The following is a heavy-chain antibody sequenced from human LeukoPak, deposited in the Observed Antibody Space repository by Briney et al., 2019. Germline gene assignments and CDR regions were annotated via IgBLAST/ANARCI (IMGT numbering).Heavy chain of an antibody. CDR3: AGPLGYSYGYT. Sequence: ASVKVSCKASGYTFTGYYMHWVRQAPGQGLEWMGWINPNSGGTNYAQKFQGWVTMTRDTSISTAYMELSRLRSEDTAVYYCAGPLGYSYGYTWGQGTLVTVSS. CDR2: INPNSGGT. V-gene: IGHV1-2*04. CDR1: GYTFTGYY. D-gene: IGHD5-18*01. J-gene: IGHJ4*02.